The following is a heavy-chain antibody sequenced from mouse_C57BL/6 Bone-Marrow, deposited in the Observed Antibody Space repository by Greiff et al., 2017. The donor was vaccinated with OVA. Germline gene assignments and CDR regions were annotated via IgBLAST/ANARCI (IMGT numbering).Heavy chain of an antibody. Sequence: QVQLQQPGAELVKPGASVKLSCKASGYTFTSSWMHWVKQRPGQGLEWIGMIHPNSGSNNYNEKFKSKATLTVDKSYSTAYMQLSSLTSEDDAVYYCARNWDKRFADWGKGTLVTGSA. CDR3: ARNWDKRFAD. CDR1: GYTFTSSW. V-gene: IGHV1-64*01. J-gene: IGHJ3*01. D-gene: IGHD4-1*01. CDR2: IHPNSGSN.